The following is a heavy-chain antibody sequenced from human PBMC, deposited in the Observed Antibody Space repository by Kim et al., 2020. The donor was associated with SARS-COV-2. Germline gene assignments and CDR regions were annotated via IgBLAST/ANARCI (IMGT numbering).Heavy chain of an antibody. CDR3: AKDLGGVVSYFYGMDV. Sequence: GGSLRLSCAASGFTFSGYGMHWVRQAPNKGLEWVAIISYDGSDKYYADSVKGRFTISRDNSKNTLYLQMNSLRAEDTAVYFCAKDLGGVVSYFYGMDVWG. J-gene: IGHJ6*01. D-gene: IGHD2-15*01. CDR1: GFTFSGYG. V-gene: IGHV3-30*18. CDR2: ISYDGSDK.